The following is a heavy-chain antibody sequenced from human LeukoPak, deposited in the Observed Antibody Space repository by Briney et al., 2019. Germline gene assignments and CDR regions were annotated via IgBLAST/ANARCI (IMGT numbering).Heavy chain of an antibody. D-gene: IGHD3-10*01. J-gene: IGHJ4*02. CDR1: GYTFTGYY. CDR2: IIPIFGTA. Sequence: ASVKVSCKASGYTFTGYYMHWVRQAPGQGLEWMGGIIPIFGTANYAQKLQGRVTISTDESTSTAYMELSSLISEDTAVYYCARVFARGGEISGSYYYYWGQGTLVTVSS. CDR3: ARVFARGGEISGSYYYY. V-gene: IGHV1-69*05.